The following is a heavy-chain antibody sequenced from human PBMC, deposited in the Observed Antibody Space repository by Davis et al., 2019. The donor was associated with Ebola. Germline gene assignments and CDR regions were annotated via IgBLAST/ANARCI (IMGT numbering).Heavy chain of an antibody. V-gene: IGHV1-69*06. CDR3: ARDSDSSSWYLGYYGMDV. Sequence: SVKVSCKASGGTFSSYAITWVRQAPGQGLEWMGGIIPIFGTANYAQRFQGRVTITADKSTSTAYMELSSLRSEDTAVYYCARDSDSSSWYLGYYGMDVWGQGTTVTVSS. CDR1: GGTFSSYA. D-gene: IGHD6-13*01. CDR2: IIPIFGTA. J-gene: IGHJ6*02.